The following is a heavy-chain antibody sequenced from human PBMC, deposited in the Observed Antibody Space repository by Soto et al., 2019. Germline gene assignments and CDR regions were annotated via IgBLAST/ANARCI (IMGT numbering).Heavy chain of an antibody. CDR1: GYSFTGYW. CDR3: ARQSATMIVVVTAGDAFDI. V-gene: IGHV5-51*01. J-gene: IGHJ3*02. Sequence: GASLKISCEGSGYSFTGYWIGWVRQMPGKGLEWMGIIYPGDSDTRYSPSFQGQVTISADKSISTAYLQWSSLKASDTAMYYCARQSATMIVVVTAGDAFDIWGQGTMVTVSS. D-gene: IGHD3-22*01. CDR2: IYPGDSDT.